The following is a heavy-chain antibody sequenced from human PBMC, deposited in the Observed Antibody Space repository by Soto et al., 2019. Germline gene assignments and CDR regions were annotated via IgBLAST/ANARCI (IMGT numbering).Heavy chain of an antibody. V-gene: IGHV3-7*01. Sequence: EVQLMESGGGLVQPGGSLRLSCAASGFTCSSYWMSWVRQAPRKGLEWVANINQDGSVKHYLDSLEGGFTISRDNAKNSLYLQMTSMRAEDTAVYYYARGTPGFVYLTLWGQGTLVTVSS. CDR1: GFTCSSYW. J-gene: IGHJ4*02. CDR3: ARGTPGFVYLTL. CDR2: INQDGSVK. D-gene: IGHD3-9*01.